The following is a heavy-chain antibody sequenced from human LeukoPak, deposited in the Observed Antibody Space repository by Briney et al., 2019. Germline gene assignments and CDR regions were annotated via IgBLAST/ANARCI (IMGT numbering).Heavy chain of an antibody. CDR2: ISYDGINK. V-gene: IGHV3-30*18. Sequence: GGSLRLSCAASGFTFSSYAMHWVRQAPGKGLEWVAVISYDGINKYYADSVKGRFTISRDNSKNTLFLQMNSLRVEDTAVYYCAKGYCSSTSCLETDWGQGTLVTVSS. J-gene: IGHJ4*02. CDR1: GFTFSSYA. CDR3: AKGYCSSTSCLETD. D-gene: IGHD2-2*01.